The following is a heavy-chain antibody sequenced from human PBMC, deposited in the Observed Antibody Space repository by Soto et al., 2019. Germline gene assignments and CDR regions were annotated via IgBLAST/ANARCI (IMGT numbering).Heavy chain of an antibody. CDR1: GGSVSSGSYY. Sequence: SETLSLTCTVSGGSVSSGSYYWSWIRQPPGKGLEWIGYIYYSGSTNYNPSLKSRVTISVDTSKNQFSLKLSSVTAEDTAVYYCARVFFGSSPWHTGDYYFDYWGQGNLVTVSS. D-gene: IGHD1-26*01. CDR3: ARVFFGSSPWHTGDYYFDY. V-gene: IGHV4-61*01. CDR2: IYYSGST. J-gene: IGHJ4*02.